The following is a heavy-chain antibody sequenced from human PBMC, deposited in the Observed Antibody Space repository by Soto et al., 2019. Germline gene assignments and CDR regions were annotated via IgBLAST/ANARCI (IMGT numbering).Heavy chain of an antibody. CDR3: ARDLSPRIAAIGSPRFAP. J-gene: IGHJ5*02. D-gene: IGHD6-13*01. V-gene: IGHV4-59*01. CDR2: IYYSGST. Sequence: PSETLSLTCTVSGGSISSYYWSWIRQPPGKGLEWIGYIYYSGSTNYNPSLKSRVTISVDTSKNQFSLKLSSVTAADTAVYYCARDLSPRIAAIGSPRFAPWGQGTLVTVSS. CDR1: GGSISSYY.